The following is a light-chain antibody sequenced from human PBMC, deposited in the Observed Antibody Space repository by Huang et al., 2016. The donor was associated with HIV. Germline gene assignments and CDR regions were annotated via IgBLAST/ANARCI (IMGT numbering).Light chain of an antibody. CDR2: GAS. Sequence: DIQMTQFPTSLSASVGDRVTITCRAGQTIDKYLNWYQQKSGGAPKLLIYGASNLQSGVPSRFSGRGSGTRFSLTINSLQPEDSATYYCQQSYRTPRTFGPGTKLEI. J-gene: IGKJ2*01. CDR3: QQSYRTPRT. CDR1: QTIDKY. V-gene: IGKV1-39*01.